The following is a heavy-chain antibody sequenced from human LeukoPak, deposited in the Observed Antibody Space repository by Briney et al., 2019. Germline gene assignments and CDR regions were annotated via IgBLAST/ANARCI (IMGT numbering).Heavy chain of an antibody. CDR3: ASGWSTYYFDY. V-gene: IGHV3-11*06. J-gene: IGHJ4*02. CDR1: GFTFSDYY. D-gene: IGHD6-19*01. Sequence: PGGSLRLSSAASGFTFSDYYMSWIRQAPGKGLEWVSYISSSSSYTNYADSVKGRFTISRDNAKNSLYLQMNSLRAEDTAVYYCASGWSTYYFDYWGQGTLVTVSS. CDR2: ISSSSSYT.